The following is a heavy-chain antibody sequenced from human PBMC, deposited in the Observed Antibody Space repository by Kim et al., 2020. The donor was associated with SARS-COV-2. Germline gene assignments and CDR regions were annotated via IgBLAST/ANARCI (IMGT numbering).Heavy chain of an antibody. J-gene: IGHJ4*02. Sequence: SETLSLTCAVYGGSFSGYYWSWIRQPPGKGLEWIGEINHSGSTNYNPSLKSRVTISVDTSKNQFSLKLSSVTAADTAVYYCARGREDSSGYYHFDYWGQG. V-gene: IGHV4-34*01. D-gene: IGHD3-22*01. CDR2: INHSGST. CDR3: ARGREDSSGYYHFDY. CDR1: GGSFSGYY.